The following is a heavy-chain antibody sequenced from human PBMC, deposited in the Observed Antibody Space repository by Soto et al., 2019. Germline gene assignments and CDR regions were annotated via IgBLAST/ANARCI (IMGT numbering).Heavy chain of an antibody. CDR3: ASRSGQLPYYFDY. CDR1: GYTFSNYG. V-gene: IGHV1-18*01. D-gene: IGHD6-6*01. J-gene: IGHJ4*02. Sequence: ASVKVSCKASGYTFSNYGITWMRQAPGQGLEWMGWSSINNANKNSAQSLQGRVTLTTDTSTSTAYMELRSLRSDDTAVYYCASRSGQLPYYFDYWGQGTLVTVSS. CDR2: SSINNANK.